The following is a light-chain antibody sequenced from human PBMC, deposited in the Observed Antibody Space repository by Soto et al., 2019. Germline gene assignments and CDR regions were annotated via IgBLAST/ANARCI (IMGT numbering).Light chain of an antibody. CDR2: KXS. CDR3: QQYNSYSRT. Sequence: DIRLTQSPSTLSASVGYXVTRTCRASESISRWSAGYQQXLGXAPHXXXDKXSSLERGVPSRLSGSGSGTEFTLTISSLQPDDFSTYYCQQYNSYSRTFGQGTKVDIK. V-gene: IGKV1-5*03. CDR1: ESISRW. J-gene: IGKJ1*01.